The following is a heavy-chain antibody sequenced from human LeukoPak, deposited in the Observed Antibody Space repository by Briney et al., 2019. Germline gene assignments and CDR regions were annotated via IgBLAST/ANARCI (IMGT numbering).Heavy chain of an antibody. CDR1: GGSISSYY. Sequence: PSETLSLTCTVSGGSISSYYWSWIRQPPGKGLEWIGYIYSSGSTNYNPSLKSRVTMSVDTSKNQFSLKLSSVTAADTAVYYCARGRGYSSLCGHGTQVTVSS. D-gene: IGHD5-18*01. CDR2: IYSSGST. J-gene: IGHJ4*01. CDR3: ARGRGYSSL. V-gene: IGHV4-59*01.